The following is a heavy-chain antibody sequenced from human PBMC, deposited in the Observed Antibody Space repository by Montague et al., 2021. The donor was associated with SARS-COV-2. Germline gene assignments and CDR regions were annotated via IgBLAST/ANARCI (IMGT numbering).Heavy chain of an antibody. CDR1: GGSFSVYY. CDR3: AKEREVVRAARTLVAFVL. V-gene: IGHV4-34*01. CDR2: INHSGTA. Sequence: SETLSLTCAVYGGSFSVYYWSWLRQSPRSGLEWVGEINHSGTANYNPSLKSRVSISVDTSKNQFTLKLTSVTAADTAMYYCAKEREVVRAARTLVAFVLWGQGTMVTVSS. J-gene: IGHJ3*01. D-gene: IGHD2-2*01.